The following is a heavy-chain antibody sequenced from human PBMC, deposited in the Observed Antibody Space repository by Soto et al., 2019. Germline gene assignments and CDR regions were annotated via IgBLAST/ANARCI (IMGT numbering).Heavy chain of an antibody. J-gene: IGHJ2*01. D-gene: IGHD1-26*01. V-gene: IGHV1-69*12. CDR1: GGTFSSYA. CDR3: ARESRWELRNWYFDL. Sequence: QVQLVQSGAEVKKPGSSVKVSCKASGGTFSSYAISWVRQAPGQGLEWMGGIIPIFGTANYAQNFQGRVTITADESTRTAYMELSSLRSEDTAVYYCARESRWELRNWYFDLWGRGTLVTVSS. CDR2: IIPIFGTA.